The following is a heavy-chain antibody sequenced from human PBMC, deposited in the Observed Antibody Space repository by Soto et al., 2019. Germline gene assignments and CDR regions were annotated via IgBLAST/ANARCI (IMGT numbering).Heavy chain of an antibody. V-gene: IGHV3-30*18. CDR3: AKKDDGDYSMDY. D-gene: IGHD4-17*01. CDR1: GFTFSSYG. CDR2: ISYDGSNK. J-gene: IGHJ4*01. Sequence: QVQLVESGGGVVQPGRSLRLSCAASGFTFSSYGMHWVRQAPGKGLEWVAVISYDGSNKYYADSVKGRFTISRHNSKNPLYLQMTSLRAEDTAVYYCAKKDDGDYSMDYWCHGSLVTVSS.